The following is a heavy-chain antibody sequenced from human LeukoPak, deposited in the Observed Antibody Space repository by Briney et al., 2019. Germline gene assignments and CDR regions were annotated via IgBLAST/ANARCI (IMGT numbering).Heavy chain of an antibody. V-gene: IGHV3-33*01. D-gene: IGHD6-19*01. Sequence: GGSLRLSCAASGFTFSSYGMHWVRQAPGKGLEWVAVIWYDGSNKYYADSVKGRFTISRDNSKNTLYLQMNSLRAEDTAVYYCARAWAVAGTGSFQIWGQGTMVTVSS. CDR2: IWYDGSNK. CDR3: ARAWAVAGTGSFQI. CDR1: GFTFSSYG. J-gene: IGHJ3*02.